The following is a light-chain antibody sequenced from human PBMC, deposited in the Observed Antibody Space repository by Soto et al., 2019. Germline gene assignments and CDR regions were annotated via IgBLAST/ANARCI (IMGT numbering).Light chain of an antibody. V-gene: IGLV2-8*01. CDR1: SSDVGGYNY. CDR3: SSYAGNNVV. J-gene: IGLJ2*01. CDR2: EVS. Sequence: QSALTQPPSASGSPGQSVTISCTGTSSDVGGYNYVSWYQQHTGKAPKLMIYEVSKRPSGVPDRFSGSKSGNTASLTVSGLQAEDEADYYCSSYAGNNVVFGGGTKLTVL.